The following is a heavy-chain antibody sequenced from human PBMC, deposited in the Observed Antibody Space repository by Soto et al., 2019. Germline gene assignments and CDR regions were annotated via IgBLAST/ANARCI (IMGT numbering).Heavy chain of an antibody. V-gene: IGHV4-59*08. CDR2: IYYSGST. J-gene: IGHJ6*03. CDR1: GGSISSYY. Sequence: PSETLSLTCTVSGGSISSYYWSWIRQPQGKGLEWIGYIYYSGSTNYNPSLKSRVTISVDTSKNQFSLKLSSVTAADTALYYCARYTEYYDFWNGYHRCYYMDVWGKGTTVTVSS. CDR3: ARYTEYYDFWNGYHRCYYMDV. D-gene: IGHD3-3*01.